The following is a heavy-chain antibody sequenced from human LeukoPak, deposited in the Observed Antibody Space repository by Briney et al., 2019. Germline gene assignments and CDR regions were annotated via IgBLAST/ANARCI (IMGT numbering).Heavy chain of an antibody. V-gene: IGHV6-1*01. CDR1: GDSVSSNNAA. J-gene: IGHJ4*02. D-gene: IGHD2-21*02. Sequence: SQTLSLTCAISGDSVSSNNAAWNWIRQSPSRGLQWLGRTYYRSTWHYDYAESVKDRLTINVDTSKNQFSLHLNSVTPEDTALHYCAREVDIVLATAVNFDFWGQGTLVTVSS. CDR3: AREVDIVLATAVNFDF. CDR2: TYYRSTWHY.